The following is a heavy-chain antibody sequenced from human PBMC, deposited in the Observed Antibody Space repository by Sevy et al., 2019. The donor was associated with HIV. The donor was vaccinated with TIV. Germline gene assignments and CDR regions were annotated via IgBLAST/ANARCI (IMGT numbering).Heavy chain of an antibody. CDR2: IYTSGST. CDR3: ARDSTIVVVDYYMDV. D-gene: IGHD3-22*01. Sequence: SETLSLTCTVSGGSISSYYWSWIRQPAGKGLEWIGRIYTSGSTNYNPSLKSRVTMSVDTSKNQFSLKLSSVTAADTAVYYCARDSTIVVVDYYMDVWGKGTTVTVSS. V-gene: IGHV4-4*07. J-gene: IGHJ6*03. CDR1: GGSISSYY.